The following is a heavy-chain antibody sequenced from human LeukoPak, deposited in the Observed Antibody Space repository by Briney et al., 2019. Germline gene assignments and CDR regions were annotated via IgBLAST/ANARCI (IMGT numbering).Heavy chain of an antibody. CDR1: GYTFTSQY. J-gene: IGHJ3*02. Sequence: ASVKVSCKASGYTFTSQYVHWVRQARGRGLEWMGIINPSGGSTRYAQKFQGRVTMTRDTSTSTVYMELKRLRSEDTAVYYCASWFGENDALDIWGQGTMVTVSS. CDR2: INPSGGST. CDR3: ASWFGENDALDI. V-gene: IGHV1-46*01. D-gene: IGHD3-10*01.